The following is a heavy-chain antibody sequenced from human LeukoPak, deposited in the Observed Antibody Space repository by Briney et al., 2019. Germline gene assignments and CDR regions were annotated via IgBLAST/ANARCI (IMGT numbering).Heavy chain of an antibody. D-gene: IGHD4-17*01. V-gene: IGHV3-23*01. Sequence: PGGSLRLSCTTSKFNFNSYGMTWVRQAPGKGLEWVSSISGSGGSTQYAASVQGRFTISRDNSKNTLYLQMNSLRAEDTAVYYCAKDPNGDYIGTFDIWGQGTMVTVS. CDR2: ISGSGGST. CDR1: KFNFNSYG. CDR3: AKDPNGDYIGTFDI. J-gene: IGHJ3*02.